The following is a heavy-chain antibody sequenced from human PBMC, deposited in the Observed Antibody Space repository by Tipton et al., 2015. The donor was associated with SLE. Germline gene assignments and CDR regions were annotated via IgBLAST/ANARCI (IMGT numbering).Heavy chain of an antibody. CDR1: GGSIRSSSYY. D-gene: IGHD6-19*01. CDR3: ARDRIAVSLRGAFDI. V-gene: IGHV4-39*07. Sequence: TLSLTCTVSGGSIRSSSYYWGWFRQPPGKGLEWIGSIYYSGSTYYNPSLKSRVTISVDTSKNQFSLKLSSVTAADTAVYYCARDRIAVSLRGAFDIWGQGTMVTVSS. J-gene: IGHJ3*02. CDR2: IYYSGST.